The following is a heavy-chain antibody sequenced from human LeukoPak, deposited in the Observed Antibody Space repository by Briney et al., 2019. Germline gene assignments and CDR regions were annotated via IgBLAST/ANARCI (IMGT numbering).Heavy chain of an antibody. V-gene: IGHV4-59*12. CDR2: IYYSGST. CDR3: ARVGAPTAIYYYYMDV. Sequence: SETLSLTCTVSGGSISSYYWSWIRQPPGKGLEWIGYIYYSGSTNYNPSLESRVTISVDTSKNQFSLKLSSVTAADTAVYYCARVGAPTAIYYYYMDVWGKGTTVTISS. CDR1: GGSISSYY. J-gene: IGHJ6*03. D-gene: IGHD3-16*01.